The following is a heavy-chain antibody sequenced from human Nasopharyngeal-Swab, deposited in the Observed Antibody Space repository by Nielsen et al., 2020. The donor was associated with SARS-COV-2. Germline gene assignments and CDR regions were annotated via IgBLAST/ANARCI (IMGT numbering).Heavy chain of an antibody. CDR1: GFTFGNYW. D-gene: IGHD3-16*01. CDR2: IKEDGSEK. J-gene: IGHJ5*02. V-gene: IGHV3-7*01. Sequence: GESLKISCAASGFTFGNYWMSWVRQAPGKRLEWVANIKEDGSEKDYVDSVKGRFTISRDNAKNTLFLHMNSLRAEDTAVYYCGRDLGGRFSTWGQGTLVTASS. CDR3: GRDLGGRFST.